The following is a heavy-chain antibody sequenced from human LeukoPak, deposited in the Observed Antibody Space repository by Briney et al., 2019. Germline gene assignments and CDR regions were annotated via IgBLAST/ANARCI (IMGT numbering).Heavy chain of an antibody. J-gene: IGHJ4*02. D-gene: IGHD2-15*01. CDR1: GGSISSSSYY. Sequence: SETLSLTCTVSGGSISSSSYYWGWIRQPPGKGLEWIGSIYYSGSTYYNPSLKSRVTISVDTSKNQFSLKLSSVTAADTAVYYCARGDCSGGSCYLFDYWGQGALVTDSS. CDR3: ARGDCSGGSCYLFDY. CDR2: IYYSGST. V-gene: IGHV4-39*01.